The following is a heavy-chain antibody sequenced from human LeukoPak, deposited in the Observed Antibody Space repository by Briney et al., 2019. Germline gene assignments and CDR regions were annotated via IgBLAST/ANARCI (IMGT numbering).Heavy chain of an antibody. Sequence: GRSLTLSCATSGFTFSNYGMHWVRQAPGKGLEWVAVISSDETNIRYGDSVKGRFTVSRDNAKNTLYLQMNSLRAEDTAVYYRAKDPYRVVFATGNYLDPWGQGTLVTVSS. CDR1: GFTFSNYG. V-gene: IGHV3-30*18. J-gene: IGHJ5*02. CDR2: ISSDETNI. D-gene: IGHD2-15*01. CDR3: AKDPYRVVFATGNYLDP.